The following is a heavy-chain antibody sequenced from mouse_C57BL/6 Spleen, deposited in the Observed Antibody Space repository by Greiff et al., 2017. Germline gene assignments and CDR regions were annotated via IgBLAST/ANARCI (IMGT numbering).Heavy chain of an antibody. CDR1: CYSITSGYY. D-gene: IGHD1-1*01. Sequence: EVKLVESGPCLAKPSQSLSLTSPLTCYSITSGYYWNWIRQFPGNKLEWMGYISYDGSNNYNPSLKNRISITRDTSKNQFFLKLNSVTTEDTATYYCARRGYGSYAMHYRRPADSGPAST. V-gene: IGHV3-6*01. J-gene: IGHJ4*01. CDR2: ISYDGSN. CDR3: ARRGYGSYAMHY.